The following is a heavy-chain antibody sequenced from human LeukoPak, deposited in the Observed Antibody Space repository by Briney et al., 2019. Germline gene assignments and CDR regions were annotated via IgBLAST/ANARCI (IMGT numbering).Heavy chain of an antibody. Sequence: SETLSLTCTVSGGSISSYYWNWIRQPPGKGLEWIGDIDYRGSTNYNPSLKSRVTISVDTSKNQFSLKLGSVTAADTAVYYCARKTSRSGAYTTWGQGTLVTVSS. CDR3: ARKTSRSGAYTT. CDR1: GGSISSYY. CDR2: IDYRGST. D-gene: IGHD3-16*01. J-gene: IGHJ5*02. V-gene: IGHV4-59*01.